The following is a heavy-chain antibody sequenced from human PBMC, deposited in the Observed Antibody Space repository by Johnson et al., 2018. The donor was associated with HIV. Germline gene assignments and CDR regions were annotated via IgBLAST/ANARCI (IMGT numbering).Heavy chain of an antibody. CDR2: IRYDGNNK. CDR1: GVSFSDYS. Sequence: QVQLVESGGGVVQSGRSLRLSCAASGVSFSDYSMHWVRQAPGKGLEWVAVIRYDGNNKYYAESVKGRFTISRDNSKNTLYLQMKSLRADETALYYCARVGWATSYAFDIWGQGTMVTVSS. J-gene: IGHJ3*02. V-gene: IGHV3-33*01. D-gene: IGHD5-12*01. CDR3: ARVGWATSYAFDI.